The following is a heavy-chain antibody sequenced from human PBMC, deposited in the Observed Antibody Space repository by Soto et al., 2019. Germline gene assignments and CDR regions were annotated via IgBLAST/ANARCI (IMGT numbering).Heavy chain of an antibody. Sequence: PSETLSLTCTVSGGSISSSSYYWGWIRQPPGKGLEWIGSIYYSGSTYYNPSLKSRVTISVDTSKNQFSLKLSSVTAADTAVYYHARLGGSYRSWFDPWGQGTLVTVSS. V-gene: IGHV4-39*01. J-gene: IGHJ5*02. D-gene: IGHD1-26*01. CDR3: ARLGGSYRSWFDP. CDR1: GGSISSSSYY. CDR2: IYYSGST.